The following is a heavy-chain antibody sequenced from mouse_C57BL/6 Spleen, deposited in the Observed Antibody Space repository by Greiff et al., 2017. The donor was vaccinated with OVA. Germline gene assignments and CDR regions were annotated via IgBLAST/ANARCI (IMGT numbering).Heavy chain of an antibody. Sequence: VQLQQPGAELVRPGSSVKLSCKASGYTFTSYWMHWVKQRPIQGLEWIGNIDPSDSETHYNQKFKDKATLTVDKSSSTAYMQLSSLTSEDSAVYYCAREGLPYYFDYWGQGTTLTVSS. CDR3: AREGLPYYFDY. CDR2: IDPSDSET. V-gene: IGHV1-52*01. D-gene: IGHD6-2*01. J-gene: IGHJ2*01. CDR1: GYTFTSYW.